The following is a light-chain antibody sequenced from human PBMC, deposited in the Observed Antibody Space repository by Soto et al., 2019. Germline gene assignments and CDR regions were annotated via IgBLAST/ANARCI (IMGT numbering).Light chain of an antibody. V-gene: IGKV1-39*01. J-gene: IGKJ2*01. CDR1: QTITTY. CDR2: AAI. Sequence: DIQMTQSPSSLSASVGDRVTITCRASQTITTYLNWYQHKPGKAPKLLIYAAISLQSGVPSRLSDSGSGTDFTLTISSLQPEDFATYYCQQTYSTPHTFGQGTKVEIK. CDR3: QQTYSTPHT.